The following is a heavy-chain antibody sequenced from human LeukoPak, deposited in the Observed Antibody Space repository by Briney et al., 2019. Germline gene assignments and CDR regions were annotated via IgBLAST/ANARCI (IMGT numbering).Heavy chain of an antibody. Sequence: GSLRLSCAASGFTFSNYWMIWVRQAQGKGLEWVGNIKEDGSEKRYADSVRGRFTISRDNAQTSIYLQMNSLGAEDTAVYYCARASKPWLQLTWGQGTLVTVSS. V-gene: IGHV3-7*05. D-gene: IGHD5-24*01. CDR1: GFTFSNYW. J-gene: IGHJ5*02. CDR2: IKEDGSEK. CDR3: ARASKPWLQLT.